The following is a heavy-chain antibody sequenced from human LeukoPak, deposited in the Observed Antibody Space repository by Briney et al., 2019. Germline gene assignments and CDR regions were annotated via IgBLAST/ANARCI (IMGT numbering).Heavy chain of an antibody. CDR3: AKSGGMVRGVIRAFDI. Sequence: GVSLRLSCAASGLTFSSYAMSWVRQAPGKGLEWVSAISGSGGSTYYADSMKGRFTISRDNSKNTLYLQMNSLRAEDTAVYYCAKSGGMVRGVIRAFDIWGQGTMVTVSS. D-gene: IGHD3-10*01. V-gene: IGHV3-23*01. J-gene: IGHJ3*02. CDR2: ISGSGGST. CDR1: GLTFSSYA.